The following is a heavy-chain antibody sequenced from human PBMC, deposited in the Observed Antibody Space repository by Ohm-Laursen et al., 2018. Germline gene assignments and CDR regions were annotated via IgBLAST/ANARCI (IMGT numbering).Heavy chain of an antibody. V-gene: IGHV4-38-2*01. D-gene: IGHD2-8*01. CDR3: ARCTTEIDY. CDR1: GYSISSGYF. CDR2: IYHSGST. Sequence: TLSLTCAVSGYSISSGYFWGWIRQPPGKGLEWIGTIYHSGSTYYNPSLKSRVTIAVVTSKNQFSLKLSSVTAADTAVYYCARCTTEIDYWGQGTLVSVSS. J-gene: IGHJ4*02.